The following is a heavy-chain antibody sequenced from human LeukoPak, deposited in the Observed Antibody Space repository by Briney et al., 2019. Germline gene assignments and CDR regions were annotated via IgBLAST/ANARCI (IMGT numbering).Heavy chain of an antibody. CDR3: AKDSETYYDFWSGSNWFDP. V-gene: IGHV3-23*01. J-gene: IGHJ5*02. Sequence: GGSLRLSCAASGFSVSRNYMAWVRQAPGKGLEWVSAISGSGGSTYYADSVKGRFTISRDNSKNTLYLQMNSLRAEDTAVYYCAKDSETYYDFWSGSNWFDPWGQGTLVTVSS. CDR2: ISGSGGST. D-gene: IGHD3-3*01. CDR1: GFSVSRNY.